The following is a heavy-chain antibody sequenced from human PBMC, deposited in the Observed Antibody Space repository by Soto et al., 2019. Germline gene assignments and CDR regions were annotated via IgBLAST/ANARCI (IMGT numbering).Heavy chain of an antibody. V-gene: IGHV4-4*07. Sequence: QVQLQGSGPGLVRPSGTLSLTCSVSGASVTDYSWTWIRQPAGRGLEWICLIYRGGSTTYNPSLGGRVTMSLYTSKTQFSLRLTSVTAAETAVYYCARVFYTDSGGYPRPIFDSWSQVTMVTVSS. CDR1: GASVTDYS. CDR3: ARVFYTDSGGYPRPIFDS. CDR2: IYRGGST. D-gene: IGHD3-22*01. J-gene: IGHJ4*02.